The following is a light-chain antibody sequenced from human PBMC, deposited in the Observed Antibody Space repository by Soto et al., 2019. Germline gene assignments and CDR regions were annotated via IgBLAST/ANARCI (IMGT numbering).Light chain of an antibody. CDR1: QSVSSS. CDR3: QQHNNWPWT. CDR2: GAS. V-gene: IGKV3-15*01. J-gene: IGKJ1*01. Sequence: EIVMTQSPATLSVSPGERVTLSCRASQSVSSSLAWYQQKPGQAPRLLIYGASTRATGIPARFSGSGSGTEFTLTISSLQSEDFALYYCQQHNNWPWTFGQGTKVEIK.